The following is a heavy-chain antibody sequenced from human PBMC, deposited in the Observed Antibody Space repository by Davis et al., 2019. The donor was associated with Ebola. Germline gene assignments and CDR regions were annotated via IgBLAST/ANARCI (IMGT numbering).Heavy chain of an antibody. D-gene: IGHD5-18*01. CDR2: IKQDGSEK. CDR3: ARDMNTAMVLYDYGMDV. V-gene: IGHV3-7*01. J-gene: IGHJ6*04. Sequence: GESLKISCAASGFTFSSYWMSWVRQAPGKGLEWVANIKQDGSEKYYVDSLKGRFTVSRDNAKNSLYLQMNSLRAEDTAVYYCARDMNTAMVLYDYGMDVWGTGTTVTVSS. CDR1: GFTFSSYW.